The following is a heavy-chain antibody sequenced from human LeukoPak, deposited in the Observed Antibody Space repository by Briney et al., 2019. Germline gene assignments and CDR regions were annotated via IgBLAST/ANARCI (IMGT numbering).Heavy chain of an antibody. J-gene: IGHJ4*02. D-gene: IGHD1-1*01. CDR1: IFVFSEYY. CDR3: AKGRRTGFVDY. CDR2: ITNDGSRQ. Sequence: GGSLRLSCEPSIFVFSEYYMHWVRLAPGKGLEWLAVITNDGSRQFYADSVKGRFTVSRDNSKSLLFLQMESLRHDDTGIYYCAKGRRTGFVDYWGQGALVTVSS. V-gene: IGHV3-30*18.